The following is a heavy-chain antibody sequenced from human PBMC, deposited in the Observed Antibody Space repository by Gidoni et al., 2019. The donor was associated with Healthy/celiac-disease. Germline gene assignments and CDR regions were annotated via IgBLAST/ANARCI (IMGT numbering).Heavy chain of an antibody. Sequence: EVQLVESGGGLVTPGGSLRLSCAASGCTFSSYSMNWVRQAPGKGLEWVSSISSSSSYIYYADSVKGRFTISRDNAKNSLYLQMNSLRSEDTAVYYCARVYGDSPAGYYYYYGMDVWGQGTTVTVSS. CDR3: ARVYGDSPAGYYYYYGMDV. D-gene: IGHD2-15*01. CDR2: ISSSSSYI. J-gene: IGHJ6*02. V-gene: IGHV3-21*01. CDR1: GCTFSSYS.